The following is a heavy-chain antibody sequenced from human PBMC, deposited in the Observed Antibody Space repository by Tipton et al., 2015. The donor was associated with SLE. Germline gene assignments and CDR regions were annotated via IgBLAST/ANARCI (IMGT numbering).Heavy chain of an antibody. CDR1: GFTFSDYY. J-gene: IGHJ3*02. CDR2: ISGSGGST. V-gene: IGHV3-23*01. D-gene: IGHD6-19*01. CDR3: AKGRLAVAGSSHDAFDI. Sequence: GSLRLSCAASGFTFSDYYMSWVRQAPGKGLEWVSAISGSGGSTYYADSVKGRFTISRDNSKNTLYLQMNSLRAEDTAVYYCAKGRLAVAGSSHDAFDIWGQGTMVTVSS.